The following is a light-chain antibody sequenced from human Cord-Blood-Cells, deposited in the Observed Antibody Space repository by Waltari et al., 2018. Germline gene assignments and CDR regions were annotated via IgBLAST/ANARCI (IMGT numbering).Light chain of an antibody. CDR3: SSYTSSSTWV. CDR1: SSDVGGYNY. Sequence: QPASVSGSPGQSITISCTGTSSDVGGYNYVSWYQQHPGKAPKLMIYDVSNRPSGVSNRFSGSKSGNTASLTISGLQAEDEADYYRSSYTSSSTWVFGGGTKLTVL. J-gene: IGLJ3*02. V-gene: IGLV2-14*03. CDR2: DVS.